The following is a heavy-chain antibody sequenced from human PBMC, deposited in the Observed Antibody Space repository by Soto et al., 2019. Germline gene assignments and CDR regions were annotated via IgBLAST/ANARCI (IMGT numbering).Heavy chain of an antibody. CDR1: GYTFTSYY. V-gene: IGHV1-46*01. J-gene: IGHJ4*02. CDR2: INPSGGST. CDR3: AREGNSGTYYAN. Sequence: ASVKVSCKASGYTFTSYYMHWMRQAPGQGLEWMGIINPSGGSTSYAQKLQGRVTMTRDTSTSTVYMELSSLRSDDTAVYYCAREGNSGTYYANWGQGTLVTVSS. D-gene: IGHD1-26*01.